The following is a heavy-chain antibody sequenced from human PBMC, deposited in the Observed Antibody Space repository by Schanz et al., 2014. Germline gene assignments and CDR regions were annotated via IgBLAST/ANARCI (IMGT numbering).Heavy chain of an antibody. J-gene: IGHJ5*02. V-gene: IGHV3-30*04. D-gene: IGHD5-12*01. CDR3: AKDLNRVATAPQS. CDR2: TSTDGTKT. Sequence: VQLVESGGGLVQPGGSLRLSCAASGFTFRGHAMHWVRQAPGQGLEKVAVTSTDGTKTYYAASVRGRFTISRDNSKNTVYLQMNSLRDEDTALYYCAKDLNRVATAPQSWGQGTLVTVSS. CDR1: GFTFRGHA.